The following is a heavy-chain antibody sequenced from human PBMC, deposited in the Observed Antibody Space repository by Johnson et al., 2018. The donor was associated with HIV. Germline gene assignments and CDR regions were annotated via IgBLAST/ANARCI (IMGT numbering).Heavy chain of an antibody. J-gene: IGHJ3*02. CDR2: ITSSGSVI. D-gene: IGHD1-26*01. CDR3: ARDRVGATAFDI. Sequence: QVQLVESGGGLVKPGGSLRLSCAASGFTFSDYYMSWIRQAPGKGLEWVSSITSSGSVIHYADSVKGRFTISRDNAKNSLYLQMNSLRAEDTAVYYSARDRVGATAFDIWGQGTMVTVSS. CDR1: GFTFSDYY. V-gene: IGHV3-11*04.